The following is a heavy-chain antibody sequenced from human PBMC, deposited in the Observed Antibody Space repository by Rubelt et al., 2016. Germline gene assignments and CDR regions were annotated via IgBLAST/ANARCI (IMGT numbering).Heavy chain of an antibody. Sequence: MGIIYPGDSDTRYSPSFQGQVTISADKSISTAYLQWSSLKASDTAMYYCASGYSSSWYPNYYGMDVWGQGTTVTVSS. V-gene: IGHV5-51*01. CDR3: ASGYSSSWYPNYYGMDV. D-gene: IGHD6-13*01. CDR2: IYPGDSDT. J-gene: IGHJ6*02.